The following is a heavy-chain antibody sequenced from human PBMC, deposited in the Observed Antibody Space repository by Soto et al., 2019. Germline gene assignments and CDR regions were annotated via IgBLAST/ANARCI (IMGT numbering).Heavy chain of an antibody. CDR1: GGSISSSSYY. J-gene: IGHJ5*02. CDR3: ARQRIEMDIITSFDP. CDR2: IYYSGRT. V-gene: IGHV4-39*01. D-gene: IGHD5-12*01. Sequence: SETLSLTCTVSGGSISSSSYYWGWIRQSPGTGLEWIGTIYYSGRTSYNPSLKSRLTISVDTSKNQFSLNLRSVTAADTAVYYCARQRIEMDIITSFDPWGQGTLVTVSS.